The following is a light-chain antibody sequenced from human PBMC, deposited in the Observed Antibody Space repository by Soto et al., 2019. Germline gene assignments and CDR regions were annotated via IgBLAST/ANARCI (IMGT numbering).Light chain of an antibody. J-gene: IGKJ1*01. CDR1: QSISSW. CDR2: KAS. V-gene: IGKV1-5*03. Sequence: DIQMTQYPSTLSGSVGDRVTITCRASQSISSWLAWYQHKPGKAPKLLIYKASSLESGVPSRFSGSGSGTEFTLTISSLQPDDFATYYCQQYNSYSMTFGQGTKVDIK. CDR3: QQYNSYSMT.